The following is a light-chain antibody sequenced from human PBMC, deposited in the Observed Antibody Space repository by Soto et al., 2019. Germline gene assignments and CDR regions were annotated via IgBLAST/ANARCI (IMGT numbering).Light chain of an antibody. CDR2: DVY. Sequence: QSALTQPASVSGSPGQAITISCTGTSSDIGAYNYVSWFQQYPGKAPKPMIYDVYNRPSGVSDRFSGSTSGNTASLTISGLQPEDEAVYYCTSYTNSNTLTFGGGTKLTVL. CDR3: TSYTNSNTLT. J-gene: IGLJ2*01. V-gene: IGLV2-14*03. CDR1: SSDIGAYNY.